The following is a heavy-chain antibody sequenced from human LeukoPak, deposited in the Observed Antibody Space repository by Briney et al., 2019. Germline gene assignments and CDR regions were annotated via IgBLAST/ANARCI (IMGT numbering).Heavy chain of an antibody. CDR1: GGTFSSYA. CDR2: IIPIFGTA. Sequence: SVKVSCKASGGTFSSYAISWVRQAPGQGLEWMGGIIPIFGTANYAQKFQGRVTITADESTSTAYMELSSLRSEDTAVYYCARTPVGYYGSDWFDPWGQGTLVTVSS. V-gene: IGHV1-69*13. J-gene: IGHJ5*02. D-gene: IGHD3-10*01. CDR3: ARTPVGYYGSDWFDP.